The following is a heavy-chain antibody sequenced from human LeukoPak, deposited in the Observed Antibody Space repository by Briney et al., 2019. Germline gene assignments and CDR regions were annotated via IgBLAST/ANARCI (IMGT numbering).Heavy chain of an antibody. CDR1: GGSISTYY. J-gene: IGHJ4*02. CDR2: IYYTGST. CDR3: ASRTGSSSTFHY. Sequence: SETLSLTCTVSGGSISTYYWNWIRQPPGKGLEWIGYIYYTGSTNYNPSLKSRVTISLDTSKNQFSLDLSSVTAADTAVYYCASRTGSSSTFHYWGQGTLVTVSS. V-gene: IGHV4-59*01. D-gene: IGHD6-13*01.